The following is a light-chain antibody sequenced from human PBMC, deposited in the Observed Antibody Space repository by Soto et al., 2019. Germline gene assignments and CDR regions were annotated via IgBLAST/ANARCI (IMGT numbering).Light chain of an antibody. V-gene: IGKV2-30*01. CDR3: MQTTHWPRT. CDR1: QSLVYGDVHTY. J-gene: IGKJ1*01. Sequence: DVVLTQSPLSLPVTLGQPASISCRSSQSLVYGDVHTYLSWFQQRPGHSPRRLIYQIFNRDSGVPDRFSGTGSGTDFILEISSVEAEDVGVYYCMQTTHWPRTFGQGTKVEI. CDR2: QIF.